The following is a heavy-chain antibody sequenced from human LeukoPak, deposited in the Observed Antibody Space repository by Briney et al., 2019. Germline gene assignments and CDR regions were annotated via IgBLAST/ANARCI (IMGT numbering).Heavy chain of an antibody. Sequence: GGSLRLSCAASGFTFSGSAMHWVRQASGKGLEWVGRIRSKANSYATAYAASVKGRFTISRDDSKNTAYLQMNSLKTEDTAVYYWTSPDYYDSSGYYDLGAFDIWGQGTMVTVSS. CDR3: TSPDYYDSSGYYDLGAFDI. CDR1: GFTFSGSA. J-gene: IGHJ3*02. CDR2: IRSKANSYAT. V-gene: IGHV3-73*01. D-gene: IGHD3-22*01.